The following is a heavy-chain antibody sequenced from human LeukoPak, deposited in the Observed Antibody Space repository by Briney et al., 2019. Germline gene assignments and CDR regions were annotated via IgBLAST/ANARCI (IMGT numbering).Heavy chain of an antibody. D-gene: IGHD6-19*01. Sequence: SETLSLTCTVSGDSISTYSWSWIRQPPGKGLEWIGDIYYRGSTDHNPSLKSRVTFSVDTSKNQFSLKLNSVTAAVTALYYCARLGRVAAAGAYDYHSMDVWGQGITVTVSS. J-gene: IGHJ6*01. V-gene: IGHV4-59*08. CDR3: ARLGRVAAAGAYDYHSMDV. CDR1: GDSISTYS. CDR2: IYYRGST.